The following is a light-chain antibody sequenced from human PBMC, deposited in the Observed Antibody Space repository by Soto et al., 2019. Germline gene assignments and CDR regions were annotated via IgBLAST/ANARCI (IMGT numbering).Light chain of an antibody. CDR2: GAS. CDR3: HQYVTTPHS. J-gene: IGKJ2*01. Sequence: EIVLTQSPGTLSLSPGERATLSCRASQSVSSNYVDWYLQKPGQAPRLLIYGASSRSTGIPDSFSGSGSGTVSTAIVSRLESEDLAVCQMHQYVTTPHSFRHGTKLQIK. CDR1: QSVSSNY. V-gene: IGKV3-20*01.